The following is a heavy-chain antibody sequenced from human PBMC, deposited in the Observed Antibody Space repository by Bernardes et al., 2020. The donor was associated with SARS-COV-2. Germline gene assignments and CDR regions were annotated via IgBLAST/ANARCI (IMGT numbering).Heavy chain of an antibody. J-gene: IGHJ4*02. D-gene: IGHD4-17*01. V-gene: IGHV1-18*01. CDR3: ARGHGDYFDY. Sequence: AQVKVSCKASGYTFNNYDLSWGRQAPGQGLEWMGWISVYNANIKSAQKFQGRVTMTTDTSTSTAYMELRSLRSDDTAVYYCARGHGDYFDYWGQGTLVTVSS. CDR1: GYTFNNYD. CDR2: ISVYNANI.